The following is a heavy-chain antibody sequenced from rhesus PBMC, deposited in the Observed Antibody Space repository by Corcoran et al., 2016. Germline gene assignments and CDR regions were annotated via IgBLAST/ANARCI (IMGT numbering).Heavy chain of an antibody. CDR3: ARCGVNTATRGFDV. D-gene: IGHD4-23*01. CDR2: IYWYDDK. V-gene: IGHV2-174*01. J-gene: IGHJ5-1*01. Sequence: QVTLKESGPALVKPTTTLTLTCTLSGFSLNTSGMGVVWLRPPPGKALEWLALIYWYDDKRYNTSLKSRLTISKDTSKNQVVLTITNMDPVDTATYYCARCGVNTATRGFDVWGPGVLVTVSS. CDR1: GFSLNTSGMG.